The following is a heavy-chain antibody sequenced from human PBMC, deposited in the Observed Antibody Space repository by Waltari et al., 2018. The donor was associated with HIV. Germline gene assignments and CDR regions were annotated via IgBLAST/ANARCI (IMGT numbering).Heavy chain of an antibody. D-gene: IGHD5-18*01. CDR2: IRSKTYGGTT. Sequence: EVQLVESGGGVVQSGRSLRLSCTASGFTFGDYAMSWFRQAPGKGLEWVGFIRSKTYGGTTECAASVKDRFTISRDDSKSIAYLQMNSLKTEDTAVYYCSRSRGYSYGYADYWGQGTLVTVSS. J-gene: IGHJ4*02. V-gene: IGHV3-49*03. CDR1: GFTFGDYA. CDR3: SRSRGYSYGYADY.